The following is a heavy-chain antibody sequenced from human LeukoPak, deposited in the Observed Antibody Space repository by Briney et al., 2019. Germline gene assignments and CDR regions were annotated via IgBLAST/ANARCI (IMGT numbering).Heavy chain of an antibody. J-gene: IGHJ4*02. CDR2: ISSSSSTI. V-gene: IGHV3-48*01. CDR3: ARDLSAAFDF. Sequence: GGSLRHSCAASGFTFSTYSMNWVHQAPGYGLEWVSYISSSSSTIYYADSVKGRFTISRDNAKNSLYLQLNSLRVEDTALYYCARDLSAAFDFWGQGVLVTVSS. CDR1: GFTFSTYS. D-gene: IGHD6-19*01.